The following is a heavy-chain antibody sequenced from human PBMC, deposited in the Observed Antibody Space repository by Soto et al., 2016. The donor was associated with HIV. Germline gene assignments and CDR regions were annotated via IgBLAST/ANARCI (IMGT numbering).Heavy chain of an antibody. CDR3: ARHRHIVVIPSGYHYYMDV. CDR2: ISYSGST. J-gene: IGHJ6*03. V-gene: IGHV4-39*01. D-gene: IGHD2-2*01. CDR1: GGSISSILYH. Sequence: QVQLQESGPGLVKPSETLSLTCTVSGGSISSILYHWGWVRQPPGKGLEWIGSISYSGSTFDSPSLKSRVTISVDTSKNQFSLRLNSVTAADAAVYYCARHRHIVVIPSGYHYYMDVWGQRGPRSPSP.